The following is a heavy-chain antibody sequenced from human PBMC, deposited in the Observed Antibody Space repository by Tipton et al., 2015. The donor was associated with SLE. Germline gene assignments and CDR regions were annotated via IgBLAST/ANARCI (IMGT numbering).Heavy chain of an antibody. J-gene: IGHJ2*01. D-gene: IGHD6-13*01. CDR3: ARAGYSSSWYWYFDL. Sequence: RSLRLSCAASGFTFDDYAMHWVRQAPGKGLEWVSGISWNSGSIGYADSVKGRFTISRDNAKNSLYLQMNSLRAEDTALYYCARAGYSSSWYWYFDLWGRGTLVTVSS. V-gene: IGHV3-9*01. CDR1: GFTFDDYA. CDR2: ISWNSGSI.